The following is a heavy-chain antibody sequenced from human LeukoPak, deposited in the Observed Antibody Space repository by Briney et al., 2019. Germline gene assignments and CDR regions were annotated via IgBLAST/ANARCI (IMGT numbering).Heavy chain of an antibody. Sequence: PSETLSLTCTVSGGSISSYYWSWIRQPPGKGLEWIGYIYYSGSTNYNPSLKSRITISVDTSKNQFSLKLSSVTAADTAVYYCASCPMVRGAFTWGQGTMVTVSS. V-gene: IGHV4-59*08. J-gene: IGHJ3*01. D-gene: IGHD3-10*01. CDR1: GGSISSYY. CDR2: IYYSGST. CDR3: ASCPMVRGAFT.